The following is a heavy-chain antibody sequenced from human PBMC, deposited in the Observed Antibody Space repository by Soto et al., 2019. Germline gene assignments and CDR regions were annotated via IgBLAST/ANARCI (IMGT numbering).Heavy chain of an antibody. V-gene: IGHV3-64*01. CDR1: XXXXXXYA. Sequence: EVQLVESGGGLVQXGGSLRXXCAXXXXXXXXYAMHWVRQAPGKGLEYVSAISSNGRSTYYANSVKGRFTISRDNSKNTLYLQMDSLRAEDMAVYYCARDRCTNGVCYAPSDYWGQGTLVTVSS. D-gene: IGHD2-8*01. CDR3: ARDRCTNGVCYAPSDY. CDR2: ISSNGRST. J-gene: IGHJ4*02.